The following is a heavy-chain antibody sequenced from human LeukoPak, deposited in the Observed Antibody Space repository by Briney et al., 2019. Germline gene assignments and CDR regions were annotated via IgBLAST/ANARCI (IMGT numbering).Heavy chain of an antibody. J-gene: IGHJ3*02. CDR3: ARSRFRDAFDI. CDR1: GGSISSYY. V-gene: IGHV4-4*07. CDR2: IYTSGST. D-gene: IGHD3-10*01. Sequence: PSETLSLTCTVSGGSISSYYGNWLRQPGGKGVEWVGRIYTSGSTNYNPSRKRRVTMSVDTSKNQFSLKLSSVTAADTAVYYCARSRFRDAFDIWGQGTMVTVSS.